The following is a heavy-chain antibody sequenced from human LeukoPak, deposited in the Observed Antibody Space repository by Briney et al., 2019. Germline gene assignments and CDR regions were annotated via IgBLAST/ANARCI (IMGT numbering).Heavy chain of an antibody. CDR1: GDTFSNYA. CDR2: IIPLFDTA. V-gene: IGHV1-69*06. CDR3: ARERMETLPNCFDP. Sequence: SVKVSCKASGDTFSNYAISWVRQAPGQGLEWMGRIIPLFDTADYAQKFQGRVTITADNSTSTVHMQLSSLRSEDTAIYYCARERMETLPNCFDPWGQGTLVTVSS. D-gene: IGHD1-1*01. J-gene: IGHJ5*02.